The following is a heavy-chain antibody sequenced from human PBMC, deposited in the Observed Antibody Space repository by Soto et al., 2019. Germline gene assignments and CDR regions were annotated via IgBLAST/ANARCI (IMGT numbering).Heavy chain of an antibody. Sequence: QVQLVQSGAEVKKPGSSVKVSCKASGGTFSNYAITWVRQAPGQGLEWLGRIIPIFGTTDYAQKLQDRVTIPADESTTTAYMERSSLRSDDTAVYYCAKDGGREGYFGNWFDPWGQRTLVTVSS. V-gene: IGHV1-69*15. CDR2: IIPIFGTT. J-gene: IGHJ5*02. D-gene: IGHD2-15*01. CDR1: GGTFSNYA. CDR3: AKDGGREGYFGNWFDP.